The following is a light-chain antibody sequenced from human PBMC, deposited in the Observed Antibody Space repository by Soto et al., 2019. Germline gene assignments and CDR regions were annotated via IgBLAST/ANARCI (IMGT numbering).Light chain of an antibody. Sequence: DIQMTQSPSSVSASVGDRVTITCRASQGIRYWLAWYQQKPGKAPKMLITGASSLQIGVPSRFSGSGSGTDFTPTTSSLQPDDFATYYCQQYNSTWTFGQGTKVDIK. V-gene: IGKV1D-16*01. CDR2: GAS. J-gene: IGKJ1*01. CDR1: QGIRYW. CDR3: QQYNSTWT.